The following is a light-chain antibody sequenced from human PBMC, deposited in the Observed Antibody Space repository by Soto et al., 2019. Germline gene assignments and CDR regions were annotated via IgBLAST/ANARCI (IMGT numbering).Light chain of an antibody. Sequence: DIQMTQSPSSLSASVGDRVTITCRASQSISSYLNWYQQKPGKAPKLLIYAASSLQSGVPSRFSGSGSGTDFNLTISSLQPEDFSTDYRKESYTTPSPFGKGT. CDR3: KESYTTPSP. V-gene: IGKV1-39*01. CDR2: AAS. J-gene: IGKJ1*01. CDR1: QSISSY.